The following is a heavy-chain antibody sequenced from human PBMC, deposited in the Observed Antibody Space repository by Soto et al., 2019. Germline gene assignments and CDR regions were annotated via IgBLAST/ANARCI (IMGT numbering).Heavy chain of an antibody. CDR2: IWYDGSNK. Sequence: PGXSLRLSCAASGFTFSSYGMHWVRQAPGKGLEWVAVIWYDGSNKYYADSVKGRFTISRDNSKNTLYLQMNSLRAEDTAVYYCAREGNGEGPFDYCGQGTLVTVSS. CDR1: GFTFSSYG. CDR3: AREGNGEGPFDY. V-gene: IGHV3-33*01. J-gene: IGHJ4*02. D-gene: IGHD4-17*01.